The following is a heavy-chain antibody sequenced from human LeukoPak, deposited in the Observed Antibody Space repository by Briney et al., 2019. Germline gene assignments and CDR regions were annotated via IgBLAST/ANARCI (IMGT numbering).Heavy chain of an antibody. CDR1: GYDFTDCY. V-gene: IGHV1-2*02. CDR2: ISPNTSAT. J-gene: IGHJ4*02. Sequence: ASVKVSCKTSGYDFTDCYIQWVRQAPGQGLEWMGWISPNTSATKYTQRLQGRVTMTRDTSISTAYMELRSLRSDDTAVYYCARRYCNSTTCSFDYWGQGTLVTVSS. D-gene: IGHD2-2*01. CDR3: ARRYCNSTTCSFDY.